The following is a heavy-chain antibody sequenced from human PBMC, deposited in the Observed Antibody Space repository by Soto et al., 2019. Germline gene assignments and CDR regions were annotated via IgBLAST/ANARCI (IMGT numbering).Heavy chain of an antibody. CDR2: ITADGGGT. V-gene: IGHV3-23*01. CDR3: AKDRGGSGWPEFDF. J-gene: IGHJ4*02. Sequence: PGGSLRLSCTASGFTFSSYIMNWVRQAPGKGLEWISTITADGGGTFYADSVKGRFTISRDNSKNTLYLQMDNLRAEDTALYYCAKDRGGSGWPEFDFWRQGTQVTVSS. D-gene: IGHD6-19*01. CDR1: GFTFSSYI.